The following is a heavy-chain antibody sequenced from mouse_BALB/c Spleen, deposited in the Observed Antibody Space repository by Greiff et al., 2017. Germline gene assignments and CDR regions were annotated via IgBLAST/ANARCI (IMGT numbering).Heavy chain of an antibody. D-gene: IGHD1-1*01. Sequence: EVHLVESGGGLVQPGGSRKLSCAASGFTFSSFGMHWVRQAPEKGLEWVAYISSGSSTIYYADTVKGRFTISRDNPKNTLFLQMTSLRSEDSAMYYCARSRNYYGSSYWYFDVWGAGTTVTVSS. CDR1: GFTFSSFG. CDR3: ARSRNYYGSSYWYFDV. V-gene: IGHV5-17*02. CDR2: ISSGSSTI. J-gene: IGHJ1*01.